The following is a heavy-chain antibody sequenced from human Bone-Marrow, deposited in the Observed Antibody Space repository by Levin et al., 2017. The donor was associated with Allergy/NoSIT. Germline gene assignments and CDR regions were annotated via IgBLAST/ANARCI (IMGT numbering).Heavy chain of an antibody. D-gene: IGHD6-13*01. Sequence: LSLTCAASGFTFSDSYMSWLRPAPGKGLEWVSYISSSGSTIYYADSVKGRFTISRDNAKNSLYLQMNSLRAEDTAVYYCARANIAAAGTGAFDIWGQGTMVTVSS. J-gene: IGHJ3*02. CDR1: GFTFSDSY. V-gene: IGHV3-11*01. CDR2: ISSSGSTI. CDR3: ARANIAAAGTGAFDI.